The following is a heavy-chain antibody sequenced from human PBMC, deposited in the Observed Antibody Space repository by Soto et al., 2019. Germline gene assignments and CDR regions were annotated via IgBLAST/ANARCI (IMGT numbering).Heavy chain of an antibody. J-gene: IGHJ6*02. CDR3: ARDASVVVTDYYYYGMDV. CDR2: IIPIFGTA. V-gene: IGHV1-69*13. Sequence: SVKVSCKASGGTFSSYAISWVRQAPGQGLEWMGGIIPIFGTANYAQKFQGRVTITADESTSTAYMELSSLRSEDTAVYYCARDASVVVTDYYYYGMDVWGQGNTVPVSS. CDR1: GGTFSSYA. D-gene: IGHD3-22*01.